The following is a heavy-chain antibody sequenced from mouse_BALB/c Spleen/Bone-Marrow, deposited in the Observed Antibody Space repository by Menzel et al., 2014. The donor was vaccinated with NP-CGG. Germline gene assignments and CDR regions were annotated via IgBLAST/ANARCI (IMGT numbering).Heavy chain of an antibody. CDR1: GFSLTSYG. J-gene: IGHJ4*01. V-gene: IGHV2-4*02. Sequence: VNLVESGPGLVQPSQSLSIPCTVSGFSLTSYGLHWVRQPPGKGLEWLGVIWSGGSTDYNAAFISRLSISKDNSKSQVFFKMNSLQADDTAMYYCARKAYYYAMDYWGQGTSVTVSS. CDR3: ARKAYYYAMDY. CDR2: IWSGGST.